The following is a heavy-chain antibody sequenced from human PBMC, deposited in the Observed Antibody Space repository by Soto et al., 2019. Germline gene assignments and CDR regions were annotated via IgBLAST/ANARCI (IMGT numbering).Heavy chain of an antibody. D-gene: IGHD3-10*02. V-gene: IGHV4-30-4*01. Sequence: TSETLSLTCTVSGGSISSGDYYWSWIRQPPGKGLEWIGYIYYSGSTYYNPSLKSRVTISVDTSRNQFSLNLRSVTAADSGVYYCAKLVRDDVRRSDLDHWGQGTLVTVSS. CDR1: GGSISSGDYY. CDR2: IYYSGST. CDR3: AKLVRDDVRRSDLDH. J-gene: IGHJ4*02.